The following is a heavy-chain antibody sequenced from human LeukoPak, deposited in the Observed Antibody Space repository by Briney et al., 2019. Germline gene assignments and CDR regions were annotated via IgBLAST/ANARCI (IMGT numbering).Heavy chain of an antibody. CDR1: GYTFTGYY. Sequence: ASVKVSCKASGYTFTGYYMHWVRQAPGQGLEWMGLINPNSGGTNYAQKFQGRVTMTRDTSISTAYMELSRLRSDDTAVYYCARDDCGGDCYPYYYYYMDVWGKGTTVTVSS. V-gene: IGHV1-2*02. CDR3: ARDDCGGDCYPYYYYYMDV. CDR2: INPNSGGT. D-gene: IGHD2-21*02. J-gene: IGHJ6*03.